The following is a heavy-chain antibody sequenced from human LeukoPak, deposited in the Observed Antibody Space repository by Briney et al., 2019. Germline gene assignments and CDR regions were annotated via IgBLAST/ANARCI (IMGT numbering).Heavy chain of an antibody. CDR1: GYSFTSYW. D-gene: IGHD5-12*01. J-gene: IGHJ4*02. CDR3: GRHVDIDPFAY. Sequence: GESLKISCKGSGYSFTSYWIDWVRQMPGKGLEWIGIIYPGDSDTRYSPSFQGQVTISADKSISTAYLQWSSLKASDTAMYHCGRHVDIDPFAYWGQGTLVTVPS. V-gene: IGHV5-51*01. CDR2: IYPGDSDT.